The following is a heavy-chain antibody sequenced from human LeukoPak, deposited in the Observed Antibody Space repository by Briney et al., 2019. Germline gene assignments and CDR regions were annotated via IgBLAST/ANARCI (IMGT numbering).Heavy chain of an antibody. CDR1: KFTFSNYA. D-gene: IGHD1-26*01. V-gene: IGHV3-23*01. J-gene: IGHJ4*02. Sequence: GGSLRLSCAASKFTFSNYAMSWVRQAPGKGLEWVSGVSGNGGSTYYAVSVKGRFTISRDNSKNTLYLQMNSLRAEDTAVYYCAKHSGSYFYADFDYWGQGTLVTVSS. CDR3: AKHSGSYFYADFDY. CDR2: VSGNGGST.